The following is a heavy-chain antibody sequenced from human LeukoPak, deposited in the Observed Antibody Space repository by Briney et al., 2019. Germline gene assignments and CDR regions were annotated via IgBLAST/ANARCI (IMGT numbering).Heavy chain of an antibody. J-gene: IGHJ4*02. CDR3: AKDRDMIVVVNDY. CDR2: IWYDGSNK. V-gene: IGHV3-33*06. D-gene: IGHD3-22*01. Sequence: GGSLRLSCAASGFTFSSYGMHWVRQAPGKGLEGVAVIWYDGSNKYYADSVKGRFTISRDNSKNTLYLQMNSLRAEDTAVYYCAKDRDMIVVVNDYWGQGTLVTVSS. CDR1: GFTFSSYG.